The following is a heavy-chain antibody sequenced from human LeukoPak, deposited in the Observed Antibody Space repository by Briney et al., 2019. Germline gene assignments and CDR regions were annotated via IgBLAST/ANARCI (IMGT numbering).Heavy chain of an antibody. D-gene: IGHD3-22*01. Sequence: ASVKVSCRASGYTFTSYDINWVRQATGQGLEWMEWMNPNSGNTGYAQKFQGRVTMTRNTSISTAYMELGSLRSEDTAVYYCARGRPYYYDSSGYRLGIYFQHWGQGTLVTVSS. CDR1: GYTFTSYD. CDR3: ARGRPYYYDSSGYRLGIYFQH. CDR2: MNPNSGNT. J-gene: IGHJ1*01. V-gene: IGHV1-8*01.